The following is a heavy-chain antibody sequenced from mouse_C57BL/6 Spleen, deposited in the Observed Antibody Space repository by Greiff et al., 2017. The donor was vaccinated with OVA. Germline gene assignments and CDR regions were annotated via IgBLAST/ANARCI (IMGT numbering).Heavy chain of an antibody. J-gene: IGHJ4*01. Sequence: EVKLMESGGGLVQPGGSLSLSCAASGFTFTDYYMSWVRQPPGKALEWLGFIRNKANGYTTEYSASVKGRFTISRDNSQSILYLQMNALRAEDSATYYCARSAGSRPYYYAMDYWGQGTSVTVSS. CDR3: ARSAGSRPYYYAMDY. D-gene: IGHD1-1*01. CDR2: IRNKANGYTT. CDR1: GFTFTDYY. V-gene: IGHV7-3*01.